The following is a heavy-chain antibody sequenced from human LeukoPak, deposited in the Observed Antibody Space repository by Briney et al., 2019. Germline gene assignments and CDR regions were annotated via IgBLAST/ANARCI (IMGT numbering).Heavy chain of an antibody. D-gene: IGHD5-18*01. V-gene: IGHV4-39*07. CDR1: GGSISSSSYY. CDR2: IDYSGST. CDR3: TRVDGHSYSN. J-gene: IGHJ4*02. Sequence: SETLSLTCSVSGGSISSSSYYWGWIRQPPGKRLEWIGSIDYSGSTHYNPSLKSRVTISVDTSKNELSLKLSSVTAADAAVYYSTRVDGHSYSNWGQGTLVTVSS.